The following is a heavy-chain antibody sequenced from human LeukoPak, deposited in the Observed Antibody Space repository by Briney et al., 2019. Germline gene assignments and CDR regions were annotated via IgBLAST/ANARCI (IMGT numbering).Heavy chain of an antibody. D-gene: IGHD2-2*01. V-gene: IGHV3-23*01. CDR2: ISGRGVST. CDR3: AKDYRYCTSTSCYGDDAFDI. CDR1: GFTFSSYA. J-gene: IGHJ3*02. Sequence: GSLRLSFAASGFTFSSYAITWVRQAPGKGLEWVLAISGRGVSTYYADSVKGRFTISRDNSKNTLYLQMSSLRAEDTAVYYCAKDYRYCTSTSCYGDDAFDIWGQGTMVTVSS.